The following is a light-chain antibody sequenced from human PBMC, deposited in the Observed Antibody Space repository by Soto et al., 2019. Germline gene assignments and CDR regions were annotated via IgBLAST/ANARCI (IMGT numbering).Light chain of an antibody. CDR2: DVS. V-gene: IGLV2-14*01. J-gene: IGLJ1*01. Sequence: SVLTQPASVSGSAGQSISISCAGTNGDIGRYNFVSWYQQRPGQAPKLLIFDVSNRPSGISDRFSGSKSGQTASLTISGLQAEDEADYYCNSYTSSSPPYVFGTG. CDR3: NSYTSSSPPYV. CDR1: NGDIGRYNF.